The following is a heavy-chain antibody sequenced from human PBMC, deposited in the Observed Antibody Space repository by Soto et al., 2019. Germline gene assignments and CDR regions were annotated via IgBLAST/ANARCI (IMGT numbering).Heavy chain of an antibody. Sequence: GGSLRLSCAGSGFTFSDYYMSWIRQAPGQGLEWVSYMSSSGVTVFYADSVKGRFTISRDNAKNSLYLQMYSLRAEDSAVYYCACNTISAAGADYYGLDVWGQGTTVTVS. D-gene: IGHD6-13*01. CDR2: MSSSGVTV. CDR1: GFTFSDYY. J-gene: IGHJ6*02. V-gene: IGHV3-11*01. CDR3: ACNTISAAGADYYGLDV.